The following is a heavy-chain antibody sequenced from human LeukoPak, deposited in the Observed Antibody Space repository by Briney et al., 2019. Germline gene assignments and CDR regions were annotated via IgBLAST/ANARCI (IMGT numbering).Heavy chain of an antibody. J-gene: IGHJ4*02. V-gene: IGHV1-24*01. CDR3: ATRGTAVNFDY. D-gene: IGHD2-2*01. CDR2: FDPEDGET. Sequence: GASVKVSCKVSEYALTDFAIHWVRQAPGKGLEWMGGFDPEDGETIHAQKFQGRVIMTEDTSADTAHMELSSLRSEDTAVYYCATRGTAVNFDYWGQGTLVTVSS. CDR1: EYALTDFA.